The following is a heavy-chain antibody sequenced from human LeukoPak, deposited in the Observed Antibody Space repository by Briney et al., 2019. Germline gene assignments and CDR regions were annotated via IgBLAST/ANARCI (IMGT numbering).Heavy chain of an antibody. V-gene: IGHV3-11*01. D-gene: IGHD3-10*01. CDR1: GFTFSDYY. CDR3: ARPYYYGSGSYYRY. CDR2: ISSSGSTI. Sequence: PGGSLRPSCGASGFTFSDYYMSWIRQSPGKGRGWVSYISSSGSTIYYADSVKGRFPISRDNAKNSLYLQMNSLRAEDTAVYYCARPYYYGSGSYYRYWGQGTLVTVSS. J-gene: IGHJ4*02.